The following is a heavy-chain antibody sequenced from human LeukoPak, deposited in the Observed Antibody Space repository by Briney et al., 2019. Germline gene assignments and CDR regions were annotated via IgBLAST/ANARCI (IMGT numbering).Heavy chain of an antibody. J-gene: IGHJ5*02. Sequence: GRSLRLSCAASGFTFDSYAMSWVRQAPGKGLEWVSSISGSSGTMDYADSVKGRFIISRDNSKNAQYLQMNSLRPEDTAVYYCAKGRQLLDPWGQGTLVTVSS. CDR2: ISGSSGTM. CDR1: GFTFDSYA. V-gene: IGHV3-23*01. D-gene: IGHD1-7*01. CDR3: AKGRQLLDP.